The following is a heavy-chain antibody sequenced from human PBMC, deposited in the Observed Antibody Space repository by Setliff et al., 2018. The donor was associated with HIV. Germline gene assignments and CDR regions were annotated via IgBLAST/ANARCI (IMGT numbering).Heavy chain of an antibody. CDR2: INHSGST. Sequence: SETLSLTCAVYGGSFSGYYWSWIRQPPGKGLEWTGEINHSGSTNSNQSLKSRVTVSVDTSRNQFSLILKSVTAANTAMYYCAREDRGWSNRGSFDIWGQGTMVTVSS. V-gene: IGHV4-34*01. CDR1: GGSFSGYY. J-gene: IGHJ3*02. CDR3: AREDRGWSNRGSFDI. D-gene: IGHD6-19*01.